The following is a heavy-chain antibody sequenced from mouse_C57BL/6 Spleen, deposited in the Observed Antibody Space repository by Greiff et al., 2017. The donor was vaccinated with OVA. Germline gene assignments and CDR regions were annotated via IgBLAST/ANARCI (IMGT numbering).Heavy chain of an antibody. J-gene: IGHJ1*03. Sequence: VQLQQSGPELVKPGASVKISCKASGYAFSSSWMNWVKQRPGKGLEWIGRIYPGDGDTNYNGKFKGKATLTADKSSSTAYMQLSSLTSEDSAVYFCARDDYGYFDGWGTGTTVTVSS. CDR1: GYAFSSSW. D-gene: IGHD2-3*01. CDR3: ARDDYGYFDG. V-gene: IGHV1-82*01. CDR2: IYPGDGDT.